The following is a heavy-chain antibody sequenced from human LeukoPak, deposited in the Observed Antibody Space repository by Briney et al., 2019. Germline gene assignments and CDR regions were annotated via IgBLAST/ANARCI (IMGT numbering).Heavy chain of an antibody. CDR1: GDFFSSHY. CDR2: ISYRGST. CDR3: ARDLVTVTKGFDI. Sequence: SESLSLTCTVAGDFFSSHYWTWIRQHPGKGLEWIGYISYRGSTNYNPSLKSRVTISIDTSKNQYSLKLSSVTAADTAVYYCARDLVTVTKGFDIWGQGTMVSVSS. J-gene: IGHJ3*02. V-gene: IGHV4-59*11. D-gene: IGHD4-17*01.